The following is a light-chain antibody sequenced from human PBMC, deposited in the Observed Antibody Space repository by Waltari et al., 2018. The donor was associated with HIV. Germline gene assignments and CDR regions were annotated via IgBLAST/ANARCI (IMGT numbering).Light chain of an antibody. CDR3: QTWDSNTVV. CDR2: QDN. CDR1: TLGDRY. Sequence: SFEVTQSPSVSVSPGQSDTITCSGATLGDRYASWYQQKPGQSPLLVIYQDNKRPSGIPDRFSGSNSGNTATLTISGTQPMDEADYFCQTWDSNTVVFGTGTKVTVL. V-gene: IGLV3-1*01. J-gene: IGLJ1*01.